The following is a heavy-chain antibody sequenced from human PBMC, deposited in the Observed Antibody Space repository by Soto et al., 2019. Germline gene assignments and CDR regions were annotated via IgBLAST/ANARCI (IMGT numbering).Heavy chain of an antibody. CDR3: ARDRGLASQNAFDI. CDR2: IIPILGIA. D-gene: IGHD3-10*01. Sequence: ASVKVSCKASGGTFSSYTISWVRQAPGQGLEWMGRIIPILGIANYAQKFQGRVTITADKSTSTAYMELSSLRSEDTAVYYCARDRGLASQNAFDIWGQGTMVTVSS. V-gene: IGHV1-69*04. CDR1: GGTFSSYT. J-gene: IGHJ3*02.